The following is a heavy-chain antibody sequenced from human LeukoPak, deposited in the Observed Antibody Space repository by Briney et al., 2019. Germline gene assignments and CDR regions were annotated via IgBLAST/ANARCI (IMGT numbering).Heavy chain of an antibody. CDR1: GFTFSSYG. J-gene: IGHJ3*02. D-gene: IGHD3-10*01. V-gene: IGHV3-33*01. CDR3: AREVLLWFGKPDRDAFDI. Sequence: GGSLRLSCAASGFTFSSYGMHWVRQAPGKGLEWVAVIWYDGSNKYYADSVKGRFTISRDNSKNTLYLQMNSLRAEDTAVYYCAREVLLWFGKPDRDAFDIWGQGTMVTVSP. CDR2: IWYDGSNK.